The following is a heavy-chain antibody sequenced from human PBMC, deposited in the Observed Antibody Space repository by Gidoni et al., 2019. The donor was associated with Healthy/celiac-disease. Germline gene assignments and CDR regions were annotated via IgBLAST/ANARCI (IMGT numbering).Heavy chain of an antibody. D-gene: IGHD2-2*01. Sequence: EVQLVESGGGLIQPGGSLRLSCAASGFTVSSNYMSWVRQAQGKGLEWVSVIYSGGSKYYADSVKGRFTISRDNSKNTLYRQMNSLRAEDTAVYDCARGEPSSPWGQGTMVTVSS. V-gene: IGHV3-53*01. J-gene: IGHJ3*01. CDR2: IYSGGSK. CDR3: ARGEPSSP. CDR1: GFTVSSNY.